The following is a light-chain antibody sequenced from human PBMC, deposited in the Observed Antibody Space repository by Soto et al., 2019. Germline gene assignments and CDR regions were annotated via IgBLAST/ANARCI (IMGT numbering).Light chain of an antibody. V-gene: IGLV2-14*01. CDR3: PAYTSSSTLVV. J-gene: IGLJ2*01. CDR1: SSDVGGYNY. CDR2: DVS. Sequence: QSALTQPASVSGSPGQSITISCTGTSSDVGGYNYVSWYQQHPGKAPKLMIYDVSNRPSGVSNRFSGSKSGNTASLTISGLQAEDEADYYCPAYTSSSTLVVFGGGTKLTVL.